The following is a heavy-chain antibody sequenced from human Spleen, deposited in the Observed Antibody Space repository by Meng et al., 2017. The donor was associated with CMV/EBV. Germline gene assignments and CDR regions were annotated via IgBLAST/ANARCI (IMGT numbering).Heavy chain of an antibody. Sequence: ASVKVSCKGSGYAFTNYWIGWVRQMPGKGLEWMGWINPNSGGTNYAQKFQGRVTMTRDTSISTAYMELSRLRSDDTAVYYCARTGGGDCTNGVCFFDYWGQGTLVTVSS. V-gene: IGHV1-2*02. CDR2: INPNSGGT. D-gene: IGHD2-8*01. CDR3: ARTGGGDCTNGVCFFDY. J-gene: IGHJ4*02. CDR1: GYAFTNYW.